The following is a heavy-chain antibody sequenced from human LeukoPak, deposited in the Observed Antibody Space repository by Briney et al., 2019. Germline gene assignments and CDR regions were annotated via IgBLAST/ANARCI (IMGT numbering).Heavy chain of an antibody. D-gene: IGHD2-21*01. CDR2: TSSSDAGT. Sequence: GGSLRLSCAASGFTFSNSAMSWVRQAPGKGLEWVAATSSSDAGTYHADSVRGRFTISRDNSKNTLYLQMNSLRAEDAAVYFCAKAPVTSCRGAYCYPFDSWGQGTLVTVSS. CDR1: GFTFSNSA. V-gene: IGHV3-23*01. CDR3: AKAPVTSCRGAYCYPFDS. J-gene: IGHJ4*02.